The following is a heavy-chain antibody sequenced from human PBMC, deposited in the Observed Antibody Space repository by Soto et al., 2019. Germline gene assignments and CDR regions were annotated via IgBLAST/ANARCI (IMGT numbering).Heavy chain of an antibody. D-gene: IGHD5-12*01. V-gene: IGHV4-34*01. CDR3: ARDLWLRYSSSYYGMHV. CDR2: INHSGST. J-gene: IGHJ6*02. Sequence: ASETLSLTCAVYGGSFSGYYWSWIRQPPGKGLEWIGEINHSGSTNYNPSLKSRVTISVDTSKNQFSLKLSSVAAADTAVYYCARDLWLRYSSSYYGMHVWRHGPTVTVSS. CDR1: GGSFSGYY.